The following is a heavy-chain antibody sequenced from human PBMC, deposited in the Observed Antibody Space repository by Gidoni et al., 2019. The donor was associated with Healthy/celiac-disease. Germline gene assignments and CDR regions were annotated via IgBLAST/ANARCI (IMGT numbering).Heavy chain of an antibody. V-gene: IGHV3-30-3*01. CDR1: GFPFSRYA. Sequence: QVQLVESGGGVVQPGRFLRRYCAACGFPFSRYAMPWVRQAPGKGLEWVAVISYAGSNKYYSDSVKGRFTISRDNSKNTLYLQMNSLRAEDTAVYYCARDRAAMVAYYYYGMYVWGKGTTVTVSS. J-gene: IGHJ6*04. D-gene: IGHD5-18*01. CDR3: ARDRAAMVAYYYYGMYV. CDR2: ISYAGSNK.